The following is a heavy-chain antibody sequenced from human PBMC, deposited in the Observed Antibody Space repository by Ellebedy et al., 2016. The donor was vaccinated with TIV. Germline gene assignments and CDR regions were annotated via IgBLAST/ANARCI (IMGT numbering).Heavy chain of an antibody. CDR2: INPGNGNT. V-gene: IGHV1-3*01. CDR3: ARESSIAGRPFDY. Sequence: ASVKVSCKASGYTFTSYAMHWVRQAPGQGLEWMGWINPGNGNTKYSQKFQAGVTITRDTSASTAYMELSSLRSEDTAVYYCARESSIAGRPFDYWGQGTLVTVSS. J-gene: IGHJ4*02. CDR1: GYTFTSYA. D-gene: IGHD6-6*01.